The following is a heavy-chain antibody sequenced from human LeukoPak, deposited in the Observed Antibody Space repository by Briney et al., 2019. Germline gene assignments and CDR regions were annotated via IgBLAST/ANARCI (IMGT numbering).Heavy chain of an antibody. CDR2: INPSGGST. CDR1: GYTFTAYY. Sequence: GASVKVSCKASGYTFTAYYIHWVRQAPGQGLEWMGIINPSGGSTRYAQKFQGRVSMTRDMSTSTVYMEVSSLRSEDTAVYYCARSPYYYYMDVWGKGTTVTVSS. V-gene: IGHV1-46*01. CDR3: ARSPYYYYMDV. J-gene: IGHJ6*03.